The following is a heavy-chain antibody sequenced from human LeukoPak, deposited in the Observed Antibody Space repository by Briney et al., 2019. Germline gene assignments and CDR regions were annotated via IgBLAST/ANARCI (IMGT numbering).Heavy chain of an antibody. CDR2: INHSGST. Sequence: PSETLSLTCTVSGGSISSYYWSWIRQPPGKGLEWIGEINHSGSTNYNPSLKSRVTISVDTSKNQFSLKLSSVTAADTAVYYCARGEYSSGWSNDYWGQGTLVTVSS. CDR1: GGSISSYY. CDR3: ARGEYSSGWSNDY. J-gene: IGHJ4*02. V-gene: IGHV4-34*01. D-gene: IGHD6-19*01.